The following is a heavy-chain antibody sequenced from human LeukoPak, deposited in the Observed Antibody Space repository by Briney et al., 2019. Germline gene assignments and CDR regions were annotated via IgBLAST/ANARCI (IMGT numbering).Heavy chain of an antibody. CDR2: IRYDGSNK. D-gene: IGHD5-18*01. CDR1: GFTFSSYG. J-gene: IGHJ6*03. CDR3: AKDRGLDSSGALNYYYYMDV. V-gene: IGHV3-30*02. Sequence: PGGSLRLSCAASGFTFSSYGMHWVRQAPGKGLEWVAFIRYDGSNKYYADSVKGRFTISRDNSKNTLYLQMNSLRAEDTAVYYCAKDRGLDSSGALNYYYYMDVWGKGTPDTVSS.